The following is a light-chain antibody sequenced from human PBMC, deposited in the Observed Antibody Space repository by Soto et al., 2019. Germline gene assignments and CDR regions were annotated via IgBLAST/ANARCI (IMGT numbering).Light chain of an antibody. J-gene: IGKJ4*01. CDR2: GAS. V-gene: IGKV3-15*01. CDR1: QSVSSN. CDR3: QQYNNWPPLT. Sequence: EVVMTQSPATLSVSPGERATLSCRASQSVSSNLAWYPQKPGQAPRLLIYGASTRATGIPARFSGSGSGTEFTLTISSLQSEEFAVYYCQQYNNWPPLTFGGGTTVELK.